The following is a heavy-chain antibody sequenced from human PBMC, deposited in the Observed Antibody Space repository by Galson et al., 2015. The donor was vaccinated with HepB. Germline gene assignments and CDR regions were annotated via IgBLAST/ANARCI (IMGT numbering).Heavy chain of an antibody. CDR1: GFTFSSYA. CDR2: ISGSGGST. V-gene: IGHV3-23*01. J-gene: IGHJ4*02. D-gene: IGHD3-10*01. Sequence: SLSLSCAASGFTFSSYAMSWVRQAPGKGLEWVSAISGSGGSTYYADSVKGRFTISRDNSKNTLYLQMNSLRAEDTAVYYCAKYVGLYYGSGLSWGQGTLVTVSS. CDR3: AKYVGLYYGSGLS.